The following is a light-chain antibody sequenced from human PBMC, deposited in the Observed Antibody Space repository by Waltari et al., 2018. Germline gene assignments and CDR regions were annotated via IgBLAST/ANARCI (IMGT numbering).Light chain of an antibody. CDR3: QQYNSYSCG. CDR2: KAS. V-gene: IGKV1-5*03. Sequence: DIHLTQSPSTLSASVGNRVPITCRASQNIDTWLAWYQQKPGKAPKLLIYKASYLQSGVPSRFSGRGSGTEFTLTIDSLQPDDFATYHCQQYNSYSCGFGPGTTVDLK. J-gene: IGKJ3*01. CDR1: QNIDTW.